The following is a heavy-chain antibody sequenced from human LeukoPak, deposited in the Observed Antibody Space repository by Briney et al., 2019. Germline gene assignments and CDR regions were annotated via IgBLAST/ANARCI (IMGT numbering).Heavy chain of an antibody. CDR2: ISSSGNII. J-gene: IGHJ4*02. CDR1: GFTFSDYY. D-gene: IGHD3-22*01. Sequence: GGSLRLSCAASGFTFSDYYMSWIRQAPGKGLEWVSYISSSGNIIYYADSVKGRFTISRDNAKNSLYLQMNSLRAEDTAVYYCAKDLSHNYYDSSGYYGYWGQGTLVTVSS. CDR3: AKDLSHNYYDSSGYYGY. V-gene: IGHV3-11*01.